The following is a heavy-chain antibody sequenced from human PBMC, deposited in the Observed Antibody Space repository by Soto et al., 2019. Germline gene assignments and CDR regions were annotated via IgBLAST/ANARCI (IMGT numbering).Heavy chain of an antibody. D-gene: IGHD2-2*01. J-gene: IGHJ6*03. Sequence: GGSLRLSCAASGFTFSSYSMNWVRQAPGKGLEWVSSISSSSSYIYYADSVKGRFTISRDNAKNLLYLQMNSLRAEDTAVYYCARDSPYQLPDYYYYYMDVWGKGTTVTVSS. CDR3: ARDSPYQLPDYYYYYMDV. CDR2: ISSSSSYI. V-gene: IGHV3-21*01. CDR1: GFTFSSYS.